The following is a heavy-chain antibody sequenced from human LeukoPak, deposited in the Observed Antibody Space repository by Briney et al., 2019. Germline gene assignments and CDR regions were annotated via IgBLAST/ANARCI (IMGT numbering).Heavy chain of an antibody. D-gene: IGHD1-26*01. J-gene: IGHJ6*03. CDR3: ARGPRSGGSYGTPPDV. CDR2: INGDGSNT. CDR1: GFTFSSYW. V-gene: IGHV3-74*01. Sequence: GGSLRLSCAASGFTFSSYWMHWIRQVPGKGLVWVSRINGDGSNTAYADSVKGRFSISRDNAKNTLYLQMNSLRAEDTAVYYCARGPRSGGSYGTPPDVWGNGATVIVSS.